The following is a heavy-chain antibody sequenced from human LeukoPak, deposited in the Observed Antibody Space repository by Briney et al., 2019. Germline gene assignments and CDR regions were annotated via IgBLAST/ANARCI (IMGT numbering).Heavy chain of an antibody. CDR1: GYTFTSYG. D-gene: IGHD3-10*01. Sequence: ASVKLSCKASGYTFTSYGISWVRQAPGQGLEWMGWISAYNGNTNYAQKLQGRVTMTTDTSTSTAYMELRSLRSDDTAVYYCARDFSGSYYRGVLSYWGQGTLVTVSS. CDR3: ARDFSGSYYRGVLSY. J-gene: IGHJ4*02. CDR2: ISAYNGNT. V-gene: IGHV1-18*01.